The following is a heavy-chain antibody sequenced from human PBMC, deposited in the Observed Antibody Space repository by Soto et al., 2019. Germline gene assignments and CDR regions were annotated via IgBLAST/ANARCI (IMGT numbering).Heavy chain of an antibody. CDR1: GVSIRSHY. V-gene: IGHV4-59*11. J-gene: IGHJ5*02. Sequence: SETLSLTCTVSGVSIRSHYWNWIRQPPGKGPEWIGYIYDSGDTNYNPSLKSRVTISVDTSNNQFSLKMRSVTAADTAVYYCAMGNGAVTTSKWFDPWGQGTLVTVSS. D-gene: IGHD4-17*01. CDR2: IYDSGDT. CDR3: AMGNGAVTTSKWFDP.